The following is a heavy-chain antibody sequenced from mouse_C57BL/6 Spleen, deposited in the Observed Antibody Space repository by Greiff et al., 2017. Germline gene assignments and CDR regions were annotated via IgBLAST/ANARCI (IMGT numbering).Heavy chain of an antibody. CDR2: ISDGGSYT. D-gene: IGHD2-3*01. CDR3: ARDRDGYYGAMDY. J-gene: IGHJ4*01. Sequence: EVHLVESGGGLVKPGGSLKLSCAASGFTFSSYAMSWVRQTPEKRLEWVATISDGGSYTYYPDNVKGRFTISRDNAKNNLYLQMSHLKSEDTAMYYCARDRDGYYGAMDYWGQGTSVTVSS. CDR1: GFTFSSYA. V-gene: IGHV5-4*01.